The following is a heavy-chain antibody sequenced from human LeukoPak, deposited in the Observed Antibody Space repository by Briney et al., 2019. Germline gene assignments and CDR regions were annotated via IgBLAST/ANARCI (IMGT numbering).Heavy chain of an antibody. J-gene: IGHJ3*02. Sequence: SETLSLTCTVSGGSISSYYWSWIRQPPGKGLEWIGYIYYSGSTNYNPSLKSRVTISVDTSKNQFSLKLSSVTAADTAVYYCARDGYSGYDFAFDIWGQGTMVTVSS. CDR1: GGSISSYY. D-gene: IGHD5-12*01. CDR2: IYYSGST. V-gene: IGHV4-59*01. CDR3: ARDGYSGYDFAFDI.